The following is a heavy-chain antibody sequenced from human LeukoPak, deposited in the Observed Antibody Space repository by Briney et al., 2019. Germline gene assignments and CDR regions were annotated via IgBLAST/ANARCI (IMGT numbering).Heavy chain of an antibody. V-gene: IGHV4-34*01. CDR1: GGSISGYY. CDR3: ARASSRYSGYSSSWFDY. Sequence: PSETLSLTCTVSGGSISGYYWSWIRQPPGKGLEWIGEINHSGSTNYNPSLKSRVTISVDTSKNQFSLKLSSVTAADTAVYYCARASSRYSGYSSSWFDYWGQGTLVTVSS. D-gene: IGHD6-13*01. J-gene: IGHJ4*02. CDR2: INHSGST.